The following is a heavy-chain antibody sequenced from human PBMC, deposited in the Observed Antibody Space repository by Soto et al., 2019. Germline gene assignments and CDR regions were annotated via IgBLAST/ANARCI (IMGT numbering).Heavy chain of an antibody. D-gene: IGHD6-19*01. V-gene: IGHV4-59*01. CDR3: ASVIAVAGIYFDY. Sequence: GKGLEWIGYIYYSGSTNYNPSLKSRVTISVDTSKNQFSLKLSSVTAADTAVYYCASVIAVAGIYFDYWGQGTLVSVSS. CDR2: IYYSGST. J-gene: IGHJ4*02.